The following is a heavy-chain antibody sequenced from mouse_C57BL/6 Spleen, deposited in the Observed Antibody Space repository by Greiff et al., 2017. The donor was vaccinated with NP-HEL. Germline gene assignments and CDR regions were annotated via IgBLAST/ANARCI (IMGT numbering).Heavy chain of an antibody. V-gene: IGHV1-50*01. CDR1: GYTFTSYW. D-gene: IGHD2-2*01. Sequence: QVQLQQPGAELVKPGASVKLSCKASGYTFTSYWMQWVKQRPGQGLEWIGEIDPSDSYTNYNQKFKGKATLTVDTSSSTAYMQLSSLTSEDSAVYYCAACFYGYGFAYWGQGTLVTVSA. CDR2: IDPSDSYT. J-gene: IGHJ3*01. CDR3: AACFYGYGFAY.